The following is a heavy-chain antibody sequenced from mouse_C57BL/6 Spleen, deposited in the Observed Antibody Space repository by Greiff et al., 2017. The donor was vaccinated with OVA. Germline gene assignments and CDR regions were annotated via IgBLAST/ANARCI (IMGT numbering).Heavy chain of an antibody. Sequence: EVQLQQSGAELVRPGASVKLSCTASGFNIKDYYMHWVKQRPEQGLEWIGRIDPEDGDTEYAPKFQGKATMTADTSSNTAYLQLSSLTSEDTAVYYCTSITTVGPSFDYWGQGTTLTVSS. V-gene: IGHV14-1*01. CDR1: GFNIKDYY. D-gene: IGHD1-1*01. J-gene: IGHJ2*01. CDR2: IDPEDGDT. CDR3: TSITTVGPSFDY.